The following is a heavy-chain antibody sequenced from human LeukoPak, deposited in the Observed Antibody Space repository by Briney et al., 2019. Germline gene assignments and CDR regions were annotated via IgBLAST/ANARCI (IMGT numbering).Heavy chain of an antibody. CDR3: ARDRGRWLTWYYFDY. Sequence: PGGSLRLSCAASGFTFSSYAMHWVRQAPGKGLEWVAVISYDGSNKHYADSVKGRFTISRDNSKNTLYLQMNSLRAEDTAVYYCARDRGRWLTWYYFDYWGQGTLVTVSS. CDR1: GFTFSSYA. V-gene: IGHV3-30-3*01. D-gene: IGHD5-24*01. J-gene: IGHJ4*02. CDR2: ISYDGSNK.